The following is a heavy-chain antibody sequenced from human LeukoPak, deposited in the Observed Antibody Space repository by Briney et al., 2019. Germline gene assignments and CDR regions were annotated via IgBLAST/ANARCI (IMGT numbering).Heavy chain of an antibody. Sequence: PGGSLRLSCAASGFTFSSYGMHWVRQAPGKGLEWVAVISYDGSNKYYADSVKGRFTISRDNSKNTLYLQMNSLRAEDTAVYYCAKNRGANSYGMDVWGQGTTVTVSS. J-gene: IGHJ6*02. V-gene: IGHV3-30*18. CDR3: AKNRGANSYGMDV. D-gene: IGHD3-10*01. CDR2: ISYDGSNK. CDR1: GFTFSSYG.